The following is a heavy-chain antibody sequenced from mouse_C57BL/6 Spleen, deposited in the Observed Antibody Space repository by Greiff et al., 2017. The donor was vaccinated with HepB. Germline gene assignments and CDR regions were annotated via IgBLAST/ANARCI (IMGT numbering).Heavy chain of an antibody. CDR2: IYPRSGNT. J-gene: IGHJ1*03. V-gene: IGHV1-81*01. Sequence: VQLQQSGAELARPGASVKLSCKASGYTFTSYGISWVKQRTGQGLEWIGEIYPRSGNTYYNEKFKGKATLTADKSSSTAYMELRSLTSEDSAVYFCARSNYGSSYVRYFDVWGTGTTVTVSS. CDR3: ARSNYGSSYVRYFDV. CDR1: GYTFTSYG. D-gene: IGHD1-1*01.